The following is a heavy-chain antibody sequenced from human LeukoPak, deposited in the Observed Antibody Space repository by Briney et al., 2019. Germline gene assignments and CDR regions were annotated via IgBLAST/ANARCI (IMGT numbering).Heavy chain of an antibody. V-gene: IGHV4-61*05. CDR2: IYYSGST. J-gene: IGHJ5*02. D-gene: IGHD6-19*01. CDR1: GGSISSSSYY. Sequence: SETLSLTCTVSGGSISSSSYYWGWIRQPPGKGLEWIGYIYYSGSTNYNPSLKSRVTISVDTSKNQFSLKLSSVTAADTAVYYCARGGIAVAGTPFDPWSQGTLVTVSS. CDR3: ARGGIAVAGTPFDP.